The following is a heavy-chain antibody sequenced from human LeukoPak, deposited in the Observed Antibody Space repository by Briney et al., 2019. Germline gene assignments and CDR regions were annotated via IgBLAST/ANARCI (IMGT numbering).Heavy chain of an antibody. D-gene: IGHD2-21*02. J-gene: IGHJ6*02. Sequence: PSETLSLTCTVSGGSVSSGSYYWSWIRQPPGKGLEWIGEINHSGSTNYNPSLKSRVTISVDTSKNQFSLKLSSVTAADTAVYYCARGQGVVVVTAIRSEYYYGMDVWGQGTTVTVSS. V-gene: IGHV4-39*07. CDR2: INHSGST. CDR1: GGSVSSGSYY. CDR3: ARGQGVVVVTAIRSEYYYGMDV.